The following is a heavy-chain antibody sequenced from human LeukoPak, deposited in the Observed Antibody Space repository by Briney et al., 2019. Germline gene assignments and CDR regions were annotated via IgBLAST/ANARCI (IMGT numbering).Heavy chain of an antibody. CDR2: IKHDESEK. D-gene: IGHD3-16*01. CDR3: TRRLDD. V-gene: IGHV3-7*01. Sequence: PGGSLRLSCAASGFTFSGYSINWVRQAPGKGLEWVANIKHDESEKNYLDSVKGRFTISRDNAQNSLYLQMNGLRVEDTAVYYCTRRLDDWGQGTLVTVSS. J-gene: IGHJ1*01. CDR1: GFTFSGYS.